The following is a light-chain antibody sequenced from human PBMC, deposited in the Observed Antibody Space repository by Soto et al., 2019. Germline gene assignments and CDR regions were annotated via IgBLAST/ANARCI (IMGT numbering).Light chain of an antibody. J-gene: IGKJ1*01. CDR2: AAS. CDR3: QKYNSAPWT. V-gene: IGKV1-27*01. CDR1: QDIDNY. Sequence: DIQMTQSPSSLSASVGDRVTITCRASQDIDNYLAWFQQTPGKVPKLLIYAASTLHSGVPSRFSGDGSGTDFTLTIISLQPEDVATYYCQKYNSAPWTFGQGTKVDIK.